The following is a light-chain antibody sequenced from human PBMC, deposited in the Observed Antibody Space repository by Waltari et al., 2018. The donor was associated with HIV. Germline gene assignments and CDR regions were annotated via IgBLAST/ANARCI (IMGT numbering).Light chain of an antibody. CDR1: SSDVGGFDY. CDR3: SSYKDANDVV. J-gene: IGLJ2*01. V-gene: IGLV2-8*01. Sequence: QSALTQPPSASGSPGQSVTISCTGTSSDVGGFDYVSWYHQQPPKAPKLILYEVNRRPSGAPVRFSGSKSGNPASRTVSGLQPEDEGDYYCSSYKDANDVVFGGGTKLTVL. CDR2: EVN.